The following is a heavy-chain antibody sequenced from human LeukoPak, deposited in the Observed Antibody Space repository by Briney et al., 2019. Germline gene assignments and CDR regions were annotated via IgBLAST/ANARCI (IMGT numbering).Heavy chain of an antibody. CDR2: INPIFGTA. Sequence: SVKVSCKASGGTFSSYAISWVRQAPGQGLEWMGGINPIFGTANYAQKFQGRVTITTDESTSTAYMELSSLRSEDTAVYYCARSPSGAYYYDFWGQGTLVTVSS. CDR3: ARSPSGAYYYDF. D-gene: IGHD3-10*01. CDR1: GGTFSSYA. J-gene: IGHJ4*02. V-gene: IGHV1-69*05.